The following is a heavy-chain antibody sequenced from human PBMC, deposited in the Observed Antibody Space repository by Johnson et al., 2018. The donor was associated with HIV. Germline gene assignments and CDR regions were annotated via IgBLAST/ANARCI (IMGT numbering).Heavy chain of an antibody. D-gene: IGHD1-1*01. V-gene: IGHV3-30-3*01. CDR2: ISFDGSNY. J-gene: IGHJ3*02. CDR3: ARETVAGTIGAFDI. CDR1: GFTFSTYA. Sequence: VQLVESGGGVVQPGRSLRLSCEASGFTFSTYAMHWVRQAPGKGLEWVTVISFDGSNYYYTESVKGRFTISRDKSKNTLYLQMNSRRPEDTAMYYCARETVAGTIGAFDIWGQGTMVTVSS.